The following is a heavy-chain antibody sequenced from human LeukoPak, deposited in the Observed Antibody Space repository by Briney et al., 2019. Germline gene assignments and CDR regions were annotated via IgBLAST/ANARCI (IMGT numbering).Heavy chain of an antibody. CDR3: ARGYSSSSWYNYYYYYGMDV. CDR2: ISSSGSTI. CDR1: GFTFSDYY. D-gene: IGHD6-13*01. V-gene: IGHV3-11*01. Sequence: GGSLRLSCAASGFTFSDYYMSWIRQAPGKGLEWVSYISSSGSTIYYADSVKGRFTISRDNAKNSLYLQMNSLRAEDTAVYYRARGYSSSSWYNYYYYYGMDVWGQGTTVTVSS. J-gene: IGHJ6*02.